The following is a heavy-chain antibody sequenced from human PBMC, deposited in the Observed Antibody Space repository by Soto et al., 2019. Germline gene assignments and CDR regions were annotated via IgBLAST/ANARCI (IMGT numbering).Heavy chain of an antibody. CDR3: ARDGGYYSFDY. Sequence: ASVKLSCQASGYTFTSYGIRWVRQAPGQGLEWMGWISAYNGNKNYAQKFQGRVTMTTDTSTSTAYMELRSLRSDDTAVYYFARDGGYYSFDYWGQGTLVTVSS. J-gene: IGHJ4*02. CDR2: ISAYNGNK. D-gene: IGHD5-12*01. CDR1: GYTFTSYG. V-gene: IGHV1-18*04.